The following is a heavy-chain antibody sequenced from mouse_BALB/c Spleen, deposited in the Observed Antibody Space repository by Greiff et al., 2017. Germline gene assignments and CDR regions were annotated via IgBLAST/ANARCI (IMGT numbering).Heavy chain of an antibody. CDR3: NLFITMGVATCKEAMDY. CDR2: IDPENGDT. J-gene: IGHJ4*01. V-gene: IGHV14-4*02. CDR1: GFNIKDYY. D-gene: IGHD1-1*01. Sequence: VQLKQSGAELVRSGASVKLSCTASGFNIKDYYMHWVKQRPEQGLEWIGWIDPENGDTEYAPKFQGKATMTADTSSNTAYLQLSSLTSEDTAVYYCNLFITMGVATCKEAMDYWGQGTSVTVSS.